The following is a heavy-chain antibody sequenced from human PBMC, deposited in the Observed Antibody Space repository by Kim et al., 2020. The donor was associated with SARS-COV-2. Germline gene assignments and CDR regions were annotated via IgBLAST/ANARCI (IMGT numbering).Heavy chain of an antibody. V-gene: IGHV2-70*01. J-gene: IGHJ4*02. CDR3: ARIVTCHREYYFDY. Sequence: STSLKTRLTISKDTSKNQVVLTMTNMDPVDTATYYCARIVTCHREYYFDYWGQGTLVTVSS.